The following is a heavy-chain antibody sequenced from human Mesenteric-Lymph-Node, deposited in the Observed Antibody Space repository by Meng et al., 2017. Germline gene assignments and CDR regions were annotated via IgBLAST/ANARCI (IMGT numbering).Heavy chain of an antibody. J-gene: IGHJ4*02. D-gene: IGHD3-22*01. CDR3: ARGLDDSSGYYSSAFDY. CDR1: GFTFSNAW. Sequence: GGSLRLSCAASGFTFSNAWMSWVRQAPGKGLEWVSSISSSSSYIYYADSVKGRFTISRDNAKNSLYLQMNSLRAEDTAVYYCARGLDDSSGYYSSAFDYWGQGTLVTVSS. V-gene: IGHV3-21*01. CDR2: ISSSSSYI.